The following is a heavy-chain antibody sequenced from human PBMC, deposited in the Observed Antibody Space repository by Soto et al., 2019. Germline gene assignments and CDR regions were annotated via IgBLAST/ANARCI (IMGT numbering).Heavy chain of an antibody. CDR1: GFTFDTYW. V-gene: IGHV3-74*01. Sequence: GGPRLSCAASGFTFDTYWMNWVRQAPGKGPEWLSGINSDGTISSYADSVKGRFTISRDNARNTLSLQMNSLRADDTAVYYCARLSGDHSAFFSYGMDAWGQGTTVTVSS. J-gene: IGHJ6*02. CDR2: INSDGTIS. CDR3: ARLSGDHSAFFSYGMDA. D-gene: IGHD2-21*01.